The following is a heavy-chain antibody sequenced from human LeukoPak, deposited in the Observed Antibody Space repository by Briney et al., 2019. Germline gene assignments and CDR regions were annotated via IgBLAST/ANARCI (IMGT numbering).Heavy chain of an antibody. J-gene: IGHJ4*02. CDR3: ARVVGATRVDLRPYSDY. D-gene: IGHD1-26*01. V-gene: IGHV1-18*01. CDR2: ISAYNGNT. CDR1: GYTFTSYG. Sequence: GASVKVSCKASGYTFTSYGISWVRQTPGQGLEWMGWISAYNGNTNYAQKLQGRVTMTTDTSTSTAYMELRSLRSDDTAVYYCARVVGATRVDLRPYSDYWGQGTLVTVSS.